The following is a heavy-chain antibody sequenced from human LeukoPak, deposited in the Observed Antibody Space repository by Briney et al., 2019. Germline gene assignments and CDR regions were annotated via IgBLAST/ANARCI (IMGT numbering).Heavy chain of an antibody. J-gene: IGHJ4*02. Sequence: GGSLRLSCAASGFIFSSYSMNWVRQAPGKGLEWVSSISSSSSYIYYADSVKGRFTISRDNAKNSLYLQMNSLRAEDTAVYYRARAGIAAAGKLDWGQGTLVTVSS. CDR3: ARAGIAAAGKLD. CDR1: GFIFSSYS. V-gene: IGHV3-21*01. CDR2: ISSSSSYI. D-gene: IGHD6-13*01.